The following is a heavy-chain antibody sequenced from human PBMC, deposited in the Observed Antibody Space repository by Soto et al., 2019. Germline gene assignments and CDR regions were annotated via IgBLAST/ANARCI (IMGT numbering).Heavy chain of an antibody. CDR3: ARNYFDSGGGFDY. CDR1: GFIVSSNY. V-gene: IGHV3-53*01. CDR2: IYRDGST. D-gene: IGHD3-22*01. J-gene: IGHJ4*02. Sequence: EVQLVESGGGLIQPGGSLRLSCAASGFIVSSNYMSWVRQAPGKGLEWVSVIYRDGSTYYADSVKGRFTISRDNSKNTLYRQMNSLRAEDTAVYYCARNYFDSGGGFDYWGKGTLVTVSS.